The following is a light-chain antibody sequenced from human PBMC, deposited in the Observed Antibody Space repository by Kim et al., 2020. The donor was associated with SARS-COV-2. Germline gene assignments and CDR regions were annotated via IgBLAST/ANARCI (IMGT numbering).Light chain of an antibody. Sequence: DIQMTQSPSTLSASVGDGVTITCRASQTISSRLAWYQQKPGKAPNLLIYKTSSLKTGVPSRFSGSGSGTEFTLTISSLQPDDFATYCCQQYNSYSTFGQGTKVDIK. CDR3: QQYNSYST. J-gene: IGKJ1*01. CDR1: QTISSR. CDR2: KTS. V-gene: IGKV1-5*03.